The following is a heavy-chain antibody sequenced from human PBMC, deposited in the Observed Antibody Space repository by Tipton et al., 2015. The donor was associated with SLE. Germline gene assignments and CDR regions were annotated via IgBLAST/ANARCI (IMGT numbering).Heavy chain of an antibody. Sequence: SLRLSCAASGFTFSSYWMSWVRQAPGKGLEWVANIKQDGSEKYYVDSVKGRFATSRDNAKNTLFLQMNSLRVEDTAVYYCVRGGGSVGQDFDYWGQGTLVAVSS. CDR1: GFTFSSYW. CDR2: IKQDGSEK. V-gene: IGHV3-7*04. CDR3: VRGGGSVGQDFDY. D-gene: IGHD6-25*01. J-gene: IGHJ4*02.